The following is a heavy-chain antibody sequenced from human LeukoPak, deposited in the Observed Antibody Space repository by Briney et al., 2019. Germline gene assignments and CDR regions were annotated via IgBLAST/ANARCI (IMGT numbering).Heavy chain of an antibody. V-gene: IGHV3-7*01. Sequence: GGSLRLSCATSGFAFSDFWMSWVRQAPGKGLEWVANIRHDGNAKNYVPSVRGRFTISRDNAKNSLYLQMNSLTVEDTAVYYCATSHDSAGNDWGQGTLVTVSS. D-gene: IGHD2-15*01. CDR2: IRHDGNAK. J-gene: IGHJ4*02. CDR1: GFAFSDFW. CDR3: ATSHDSAGND.